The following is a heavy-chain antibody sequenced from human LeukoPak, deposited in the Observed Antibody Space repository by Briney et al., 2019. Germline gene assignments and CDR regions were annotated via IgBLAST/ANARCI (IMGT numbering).Heavy chain of an antibody. D-gene: IGHD3-10*01. V-gene: IGHV4-34*01. J-gene: IGHJ5*02. Sequence: SETLSLTCAVYGGSFSGYYWSWIRQPPGKGLEWIGEINHSGSTNYNPSLKSRVAISVDTSKNQFSLKLSSVTAADTAVYYCARGHYGSGRSWFDPWGQGTLVTVSS. CDR3: ARGHYGSGRSWFDP. CDR1: GGSFSGYY. CDR2: INHSGST.